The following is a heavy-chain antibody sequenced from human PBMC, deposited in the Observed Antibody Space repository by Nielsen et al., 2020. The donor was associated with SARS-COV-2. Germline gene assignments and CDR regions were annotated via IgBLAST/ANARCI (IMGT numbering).Heavy chain of an antibody. V-gene: IGHV5-10-1*04. CDR1: GYSFTSYW. CDR2: IDPSDSYT. Sequence: GESLKISCKGSGYSFTSYWISWVRQMPGKGLEWMGRIDPSDSYTNYSPSFQGQVTISADKSISTAYLQWSSLKASDTAMYYCARHVNWGYNWFDPWGQGTLVTVSS. J-gene: IGHJ5*02. D-gene: IGHD7-27*01. CDR3: ARHVNWGYNWFDP.